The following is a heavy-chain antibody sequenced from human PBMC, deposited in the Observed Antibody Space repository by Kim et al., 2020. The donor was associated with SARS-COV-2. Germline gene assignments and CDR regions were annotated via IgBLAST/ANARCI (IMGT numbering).Heavy chain of an antibody. V-gene: IGHV1-69*13. D-gene: IGHD3-10*01. Sequence: SVKVSCKASGGTFSSYAISWVRQAPGQGLEWMGGIIPIFGTANYAQKFQGRVTITADESTSTAYMELSSLRSEDTAVYYCARGVLWFGKGPGYYYGMDVWGQGTTVTVSS. CDR3: ARGVLWFGKGPGYYYGMDV. J-gene: IGHJ6*02. CDR2: IIPIFGTA. CDR1: GGTFSSYA.